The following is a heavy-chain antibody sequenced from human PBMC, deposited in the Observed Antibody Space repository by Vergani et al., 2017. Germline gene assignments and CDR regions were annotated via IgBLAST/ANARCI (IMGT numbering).Heavy chain of an antibody. D-gene: IGHD2-2*02. V-gene: IGHV1-69*01. J-gene: IGHJ6*02. CDR1: GGTFSSYA. Sequence: QVQLVQSGAELKKPGSSVKVSCKASGGTFSSYAISWVRQAPGQGLEWMGGIIPIFGTANYAQKFQGRVTITADESASTAYMELSSLRSEDTAVYYCARDGEDIVVVPAAIPFYYYYGMDVWGQGTTVTVSS. CDR2: IIPIFGTA. CDR3: ARDGEDIVVVPAAIPFYYYYGMDV.